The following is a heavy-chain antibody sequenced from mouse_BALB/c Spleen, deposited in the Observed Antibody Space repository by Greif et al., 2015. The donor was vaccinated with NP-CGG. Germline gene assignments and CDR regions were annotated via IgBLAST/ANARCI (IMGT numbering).Heavy chain of an antibody. CDR3: ARGGYGDY. J-gene: IGHJ2*01. Sequence: VQLQQSGAELVKPGASVKLSCTASGFNIKDTYMHWVKQRPEQGLEWIGRIDPANGNTKYDAKFQGKATITADTSSNTAYLQLSCLTSEDTAVYYCARGGYGDYWGQGTTLTVSS. V-gene: IGHV14-3*02. D-gene: IGHD2-10*02. CDR2: IDPANGNT. CDR1: GFNIKDTY.